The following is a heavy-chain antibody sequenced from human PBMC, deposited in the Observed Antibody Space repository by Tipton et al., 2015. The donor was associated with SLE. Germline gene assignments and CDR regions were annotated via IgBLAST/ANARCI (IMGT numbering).Heavy chain of an antibody. CDR1: GGSISSYH. Sequence: TLSLTCTVSGGSISSYHWSWIRQPPGKGLEWIGYIYYSVITNYNDSLKSRVTISVDKSKNQFSLKLSSVTAADTAVYYCARVSPYYYGMDVWGQGNTVTVSS. J-gene: IGHJ6*02. V-gene: IGHV4-59*12. CDR3: ARVSPYYYGMDV. CDR2: IYYSVIT.